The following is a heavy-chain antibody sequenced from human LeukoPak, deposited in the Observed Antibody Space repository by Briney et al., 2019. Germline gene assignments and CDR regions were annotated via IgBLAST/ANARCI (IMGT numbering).Heavy chain of an antibody. CDR3: ARKYTSGWPN. D-gene: IGHD6-19*01. V-gene: IGHV5-51*01. CDR2: IYPADSDT. Sequence: GESLKISCKTSGYSFTTYWVGWVRQMPGKGLEWMGIIYPADSDTTYSPSFQGQVTISADKSVSTAYLQWSSLKASDTAMYYCARKYTSGWPNWGQGTLVTVSS. J-gene: IGHJ4*02. CDR1: GYSFTTYW.